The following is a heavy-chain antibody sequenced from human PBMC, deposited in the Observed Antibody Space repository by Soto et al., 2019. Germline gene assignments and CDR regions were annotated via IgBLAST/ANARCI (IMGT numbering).Heavy chain of an antibody. CDR2: IYYSGST. J-gene: IGHJ4*02. D-gene: IGHD3-22*01. CDR3: ARTDYYDRTFDY. V-gene: IGHV4-59*01. Sequence: QVQLQESGPGLVKPSETLSLTCTVSGGSISSYYWSWIRQPPGKGLEWIGYIYYSGSTNYNTSLKSRVTISVDTSKNQFSLKLSSVTAADTAVYYCARTDYYDRTFDYWGQGTLVTVSS. CDR1: GGSISSYY.